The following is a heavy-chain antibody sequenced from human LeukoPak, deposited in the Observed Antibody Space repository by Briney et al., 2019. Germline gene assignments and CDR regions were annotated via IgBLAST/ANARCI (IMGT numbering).Heavy chain of an antibody. CDR3: ARDSAGYSSGWYTSQLLY. Sequence: GASVKVSCKASGYTFTGYYMHWVRQAPGQGLEWMGRIIPILGIANYAQKFQGRVTITADKSTSTAYMELSSLRSEDTAVYYCARDSAGYSSGWYTSQLLYWGQGTLVTVSS. CDR1: GYTFTGYY. D-gene: IGHD6-19*01. CDR2: IIPILGIA. J-gene: IGHJ4*02. V-gene: IGHV1-69*04.